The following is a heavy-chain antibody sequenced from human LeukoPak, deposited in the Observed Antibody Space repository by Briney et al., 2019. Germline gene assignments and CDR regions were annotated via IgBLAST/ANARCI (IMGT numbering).Heavy chain of an antibody. Sequence: PGGSLRLSCVASGFTFNSYEMNWVRQAPGKGLGWVSGIIGGAGGTYYAGSVKGRFTISRDNAKNTLYLQMNSLRAEDTAVYYCAHGSMYQLDYWGQGTLVTVSS. CDR3: AHGSMYQLDY. CDR2: IIGGAGGT. V-gene: IGHV3-23*01. D-gene: IGHD2-2*01. CDR1: GFTFNSYE. J-gene: IGHJ4*02.